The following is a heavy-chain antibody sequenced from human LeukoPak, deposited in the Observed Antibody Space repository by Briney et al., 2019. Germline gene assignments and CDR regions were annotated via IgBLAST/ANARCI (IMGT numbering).Heavy chain of an antibody. CDR2: ISGSGGST. D-gene: IGHD6-6*01. V-gene: IGHV3-23*01. J-gene: IGHJ6*03. Sequence: PGGSLRLSCAASGFTFSSYAMSWVRQAPGKGLEWVSAISGSGGSTYYADSVKGRFTISRDNSKNTLYLQMNSLRAEDTAVYYCAKINSSSYYYYYMDVWGKGTTVTVSS. CDR1: GFTFSSYA. CDR3: AKINSSSYYYYYMDV.